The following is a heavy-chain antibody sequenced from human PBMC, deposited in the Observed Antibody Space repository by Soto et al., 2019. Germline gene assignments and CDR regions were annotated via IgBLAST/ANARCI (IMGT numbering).Heavy chain of an antibody. CDR3: TKEKSVMYSGYDAFDI. V-gene: IGHV3-48*03. CDR2: ISSSGTI. CDR1: GFTFSSYE. Sequence: QLVESGGGLVQPGGSLRLSCVASGFTFSSYEMDWVRQAPGKGLEWVAYISSSGTILYGDSVKGRFTISRDNADNSLYLQMYSLTAEDTAIYYCTKEKSVMYSGYDAFDIWGRGTMVTVSS. D-gene: IGHD5-12*01. J-gene: IGHJ3*02.